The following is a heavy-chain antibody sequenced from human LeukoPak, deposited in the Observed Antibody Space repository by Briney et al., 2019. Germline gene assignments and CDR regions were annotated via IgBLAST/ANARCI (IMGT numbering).Heavy chain of an antibody. Sequence: SETLSLTCTVSGYSISSGYYWGWIRQPPGKGLEWIGSIYHSGSTYYHPSLKSRVTISVDTSKNQFSLKLSSVTAADTAVYYCARDHGVTMIVVVGFDYWGQGTLVTVSS. D-gene: IGHD3-22*01. J-gene: IGHJ4*02. CDR2: IYHSGST. V-gene: IGHV4-38-2*02. CDR3: ARDHGVTMIVVVGFDY. CDR1: GYSISSGYY.